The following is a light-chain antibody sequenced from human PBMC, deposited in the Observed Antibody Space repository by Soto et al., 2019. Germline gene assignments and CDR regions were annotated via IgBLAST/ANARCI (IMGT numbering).Light chain of an antibody. V-gene: IGLV1-47*01. CDR1: SSNIGSNF. J-gene: IGLJ3*02. CDR3: AVWDASLTDLV. CDR2: RNN. Sequence: QSVLTQAPSAYGTPGQRVTISCSGSSSNIGSNFVYWYQQVSGTAPTLLIYRNNQRPSGVPDRFSGSKSGTSASLAISGLRSEDEAVYYCAVWDASLTDLVFGGGTKLTVL.